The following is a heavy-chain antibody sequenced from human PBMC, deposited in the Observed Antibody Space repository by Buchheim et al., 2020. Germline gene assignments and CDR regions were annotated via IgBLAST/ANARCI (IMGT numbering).Heavy chain of an antibody. V-gene: IGHV3-48*03. Sequence: EVQLVESGGGLVQRGGSLRLSCAASGFTFCSYEMNWVRQDPGRGLEWVSYITSGGTTIYYAGSVKGRFTISRDRAKHSLYRQMNSLRAEDTAIYYCGGGSYFDYWGQGTL. CDR2: ITSGGTTI. CDR1: GFTFCSYE. J-gene: IGHJ4*02. D-gene: IGHD3-16*01. CDR3: GGGSYFDY.